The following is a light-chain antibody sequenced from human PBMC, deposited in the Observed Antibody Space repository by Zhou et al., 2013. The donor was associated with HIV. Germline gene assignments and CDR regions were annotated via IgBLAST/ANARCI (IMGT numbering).Light chain of an antibody. CDR3: QQYNSLWT. CDR1: QGISNY. J-gene: IGKJ1*01. CDR2: AAS. Sequence: DIQMTHSPSSLSASVGYRVTITCRASQGISNYLAWYQQKSGKVPNLLIYAASTLQSGVPSRFSGSGSGTDFTLTISSLQPEDVATYYCQQYNSLWTFGQGTKVEIK. V-gene: IGKV1-27*01.